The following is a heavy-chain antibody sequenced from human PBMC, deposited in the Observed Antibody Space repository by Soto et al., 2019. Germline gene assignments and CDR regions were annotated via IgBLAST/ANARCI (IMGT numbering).Heavy chain of an antibody. V-gene: IGHV3-30-3*01. CDR2: VSYDGSTK. CDR1: GFTFSSYA. CDR3: ARDPEGMDV. Sequence: QVQLVESGGGVVQPGRSLRLSCAASGFTFSSYAMHWVRQAPGEGMEWVVVVSYDGSTKHYADSVKGRFTISRDNSKNTLYLHLNSMTAEATAVSYCARDPEGMDVWGQGTTVIVSS. J-gene: IGHJ6*02.